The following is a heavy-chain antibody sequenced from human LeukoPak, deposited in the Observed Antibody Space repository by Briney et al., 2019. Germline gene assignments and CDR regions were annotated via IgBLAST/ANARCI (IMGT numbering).Heavy chain of an antibody. V-gene: IGHV4-59*01. J-gene: IGHJ6*02. CDR3: ARGIRVRDVYYYGMDV. CDR1: GDATSSYY. Sequence: SETLPLTCTISGDATSSYYWSWFRQHPAKGLEWIGYIYYSGSTNYNPSLKSRVTISVDTSKNQFSLKLSSVTAADTAVYYCARGIRVRDVYYYGMDVWGQGTAVTVSS. CDR2: IYYSGST. D-gene: IGHD3-10*01.